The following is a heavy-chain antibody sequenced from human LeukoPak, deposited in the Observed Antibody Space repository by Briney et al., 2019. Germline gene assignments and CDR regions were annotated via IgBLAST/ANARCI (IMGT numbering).Heavy chain of an antibody. CDR2: INHSGST. Sequence: SSETLSLTCTVSGGSISSGGYYWSWIRQPPGKGLEWIGEINHSGSTNYNPSLKSRVTISVDTSKNQFSLKLSSVTAADTAVYYCARGEHIVVVTITLHYFDYWGQGTLVTVSS. CDR3: ARGEHIVVVTITLHYFDY. CDR1: GGSISSGGYY. J-gene: IGHJ4*02. V-gene: IGHV4-39*07. D-gene: IGHD2-21*02.